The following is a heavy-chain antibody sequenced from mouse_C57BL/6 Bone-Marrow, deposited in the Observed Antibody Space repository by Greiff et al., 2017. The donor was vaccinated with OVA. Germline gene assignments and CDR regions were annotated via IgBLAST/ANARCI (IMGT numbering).Heavy chain of an antibody. CDR1: GYTFTDYY. CDR2: IYPGSGNT. D-gene: IGHD2-4*01. V-gene: IGHV1-76*01. Sequence: QVQLKQSGAELVRPGASVKLSCKASGYTFTDYYINWVKQRPGQGLEWIARIYPGSGNTYYNEKFKGKATLTAAKSSSTASMQLSSLTSEDSAVYFCARGRDYDGDYWGQGTTLTVSS. CDR3: ARGRDYDGDY. J-gene: IGHJ2*01.